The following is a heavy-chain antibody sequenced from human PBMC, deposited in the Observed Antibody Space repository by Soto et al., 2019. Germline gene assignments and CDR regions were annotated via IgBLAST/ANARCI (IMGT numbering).Heavy chain of an antibody. CDR3: ARHKSDSSGWYEGEWFDP. J-gene: IGHJ5*02. CDR1: GGSISRYS. Sequence: SETLSLTCTVSGGSISRYSWSWIRQPPGKGLEWIGYIYYSGSTNYNPSLKSRVTISVDTSKNQFSLKLSSVTAADTAVYYCARHKSDSSGWYEGEWFDPWGQGTLVTVSS. V-gene: IGHV4-59*08. CDR2: IYYSGST. D-gene: IGHD6-19*01.